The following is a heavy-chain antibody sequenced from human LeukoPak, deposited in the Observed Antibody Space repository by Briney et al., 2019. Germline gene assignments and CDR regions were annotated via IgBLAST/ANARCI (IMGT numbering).Heavy chain of an antibody. CDR3: ASNLGYCSGGSCFRYYYYYYMDV. D-gene: IGHD2-15*01. V-gene: IGHV3-7*01. J-gene: IGHJ6*03. CDR2: IKQDGSEK. Sequence: GGSLRLSCAASGFTFSSYSMNWVRQAPGKGLEWVANIKQDGSEKYYVDSVKGRFTISRDNAKNSLYLQMNSLRAEDTAVYYCASNLGYCSGGSCFRYYYYYYMDVWGKGTTVTVSS. CDR1: GFTFSSYS.